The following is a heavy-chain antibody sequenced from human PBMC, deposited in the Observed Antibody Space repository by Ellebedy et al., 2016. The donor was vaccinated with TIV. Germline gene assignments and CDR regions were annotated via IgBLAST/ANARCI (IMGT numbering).Heavy chain of an antibody. V-gene: IGHV4-59*11. J-gene: IGHJ4*02. D-gene: IGHD1-26*01. CDR1: GDSISNPY. Sequence: SETLSLXXSVSGDSISNPYWSWIRQPPGKGLEWIGYIFYSGSTNYNPSLKSRVTISVDTSKNQFSLKLSSVTAADTAVYYCARSGSGSGLCWGQGTLVTVSS. CDR2: IFYSGST. CDR3: ARSGSGSGLC.